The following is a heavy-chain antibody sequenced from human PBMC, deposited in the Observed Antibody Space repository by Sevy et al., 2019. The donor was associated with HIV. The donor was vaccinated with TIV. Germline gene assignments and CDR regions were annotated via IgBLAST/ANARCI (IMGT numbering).Heavy chain of an antibody. CDR3: AKWCMGGARWLELGAFDF. CDR1: GFTFSSYG. Sequence: GGSLRLSCAASGFTFSSYGMHWVRQAPGKGLEWVAVISYDGSNKYYGDSVKGRFTISRDNSKNTLYLQMNSLRAEDTAVYYCAKWCMGGARWLELGAFDFWGQGTLVTVSS. V-gene: IGHV3-30*18. CDR2: ISYDGSNK. J-gene: IGHJ3*01. D-gene: IGHD2-8*01.